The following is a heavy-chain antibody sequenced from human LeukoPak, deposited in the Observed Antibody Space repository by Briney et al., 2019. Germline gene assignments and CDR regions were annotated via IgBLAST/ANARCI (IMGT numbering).Heavy chain of an antibody. CDR3: ARLSSIEGFDY. CDR1: GYSISSGYY. Sequence: KTSETLSLTCAVSGYSISSGYYWGWIRQPPGKGLEWIGSIYRSGSTYYNPSLKSRVTISVDTSKNQFSLKLSSVTAADTAVYYCARLSSIEGFDYWGQGTLVTVSS. CDR2: IYRSGST. D-gene: IGHD6-6*01. J-gene: IGHJ4*02. V-gene: IGHV4-38-2*01.